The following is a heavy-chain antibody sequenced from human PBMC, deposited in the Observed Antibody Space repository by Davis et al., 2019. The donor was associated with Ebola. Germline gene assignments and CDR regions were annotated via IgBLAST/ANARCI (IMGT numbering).Heavy chain of an antibody. CDR2: IIPILGIA. CDR3: ARGYTYYYDSSGYPNFLDI. J-gene: IGHJ3*02. V-gene: IGHV1-18*01. CDR1: GYIFTSYG. Sequence: ASVKVSCKASGYIFTSYGISWVRQAPGQGLEWMGSIIPILGIANYAQKLQGRVTMTTDTSTSTAYMELRSLRSEDTAVYYCARGYTYYYDSSGYPNFLDIWGQGTMVTVSS. D-gene: IGHD3-22*01.